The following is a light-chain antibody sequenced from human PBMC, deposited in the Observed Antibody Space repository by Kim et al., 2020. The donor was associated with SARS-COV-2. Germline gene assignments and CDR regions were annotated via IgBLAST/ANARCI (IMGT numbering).Light chain of an antibody. V-gene: IGKV1-39*01. Sequence: ASVGDRVTITCRASQTTNSYLNWYQQKPGKAPKLLIYAASSLQSGVPSRFSGSGSGTDFTLTISSLQPEDFATYYCQQTYSAPYSFGQGTKLEI. CDR1: QTTNSY. J-gene: IGKJ2*03. CDR2: AAS. CDR3: QQTYSAPYS.